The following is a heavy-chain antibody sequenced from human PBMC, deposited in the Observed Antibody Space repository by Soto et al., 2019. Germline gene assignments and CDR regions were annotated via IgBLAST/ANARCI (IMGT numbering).Heavy chain of an antibody. D-gene: IGHD5-12*01. V-gene: IGHV1-3*01. CDR2: INAGNGNT. Sequence: ASVKVSCKASGYTFTIYSMHWVRQAPGQRLEWMGWINAGNGNTKYSQKFQGRVTITRDTSASTAYMELSSLRSEDTAVYYCARAVAMYYSDYWGQGTLVTVSS. CDR3: ARAVAMYYSDY. J-gene: IGHJ4*02. CDR1: GYTFTIYS.